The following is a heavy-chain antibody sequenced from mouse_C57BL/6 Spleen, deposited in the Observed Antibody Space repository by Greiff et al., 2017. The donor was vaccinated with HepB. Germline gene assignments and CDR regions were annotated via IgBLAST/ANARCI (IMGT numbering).Heavy chain of an antibody. D-gene: IGHD1-1*01. J-gene: IGHJ1*03. Sequence: EVQLQQSGPGLVKPSQSLSLTCSVPGYSITSGYYWNWIRQFPGNKLEWMGYISYDGSNNYNPSLKNRISITRDTSKNQFFLKLNSVTTEDTATYYCAGGCITTVLDVWGTGTTVTVSS. V-gene: IGHV3-6*01. CDR2: ISYDGSN. CDR3: AGGCITTVLDV. CDR1: GYSITSGYY.